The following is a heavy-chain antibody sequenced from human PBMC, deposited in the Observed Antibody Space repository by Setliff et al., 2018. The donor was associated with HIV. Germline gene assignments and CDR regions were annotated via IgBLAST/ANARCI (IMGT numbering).Heavy chain of an antibody. V-gene: IGHV3-23*01. CDR1: GFTFTDYW. CDR2: ISDSGGST. CDR3: AAQGVL. J-gene: IGHJ4*02. Sequence: GGSLRLSCAASGFTFTDYWMHWVRQVPGQGLVWVSGISDSGGSTYYADSVKGRFIISRDNSKNTLYLQMNSLRAEDTAVYFCAAQGVLWGQGTQVTVSS.